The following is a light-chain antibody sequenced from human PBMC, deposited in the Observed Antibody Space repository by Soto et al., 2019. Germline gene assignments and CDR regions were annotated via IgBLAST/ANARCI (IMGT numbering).Light chain of an antibody. Sequence: AIQMTQSPSSLSASVGDRVTITCRASQDIRTDLGWYQQKPGKAPKLLIYAASSLQSGVPSRFSGSGSGTDFTLTISSLQPEGFATYYCLQDYNYPWTFGQGTKVEIK. V-gene: IGKV1-6*02. CDR3: LQDYNYPWT. CDR2: AAS. J-gene: IGKJ1*01. CDR1: QDIRTD.